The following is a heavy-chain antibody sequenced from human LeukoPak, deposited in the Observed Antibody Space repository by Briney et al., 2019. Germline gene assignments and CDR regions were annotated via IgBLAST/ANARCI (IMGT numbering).Heavy chain of an antibody. J-gene: IGHJ4*02. CDR3: ATPGPLRFLEWLLPFDY. D-gene: IGHD3-3*01. V-gene: IGHV1-24*01. CDR2: FDPEDGET. Sequence: ASVKVSCKVSGYTLTELSMHWVRQAPGKGLEWMGGFDPEDGETIYAQKFQGRVTMTEDTSTDTAYMELSSLRSEDTAVYYCATPGPLRFLEWLLPFDYWGQGTLVTVSS. CDR1: GYTLTELS.